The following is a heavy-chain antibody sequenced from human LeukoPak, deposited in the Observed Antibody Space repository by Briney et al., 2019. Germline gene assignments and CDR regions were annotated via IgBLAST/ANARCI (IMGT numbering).Heavy chain of an antibody. CDR3: ARPNTGSRYCSSTSCYAGWFDP. CDR2: IYHSGST. CDR1: GGSISSGGYS. V-gene: IGHV4-30-2*01. Sequence: SETLSLTCAASGGSISSGGYSWSWIRQPPGKGLEWIGYIYHSGSTYYNPSLKSRVTISVDRSKNQFSLKLSSVTAADTAVYYCARPNTGSRYCSSTSCYAGWFDPWGQGTLVTVSS. J-gene: IGHJ5*02. D-gene: IGHD2-2*01.